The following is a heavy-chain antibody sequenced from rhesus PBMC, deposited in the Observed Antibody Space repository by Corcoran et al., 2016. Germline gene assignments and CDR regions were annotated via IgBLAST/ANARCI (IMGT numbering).Heavy chain of an antibody. D-gene: IGHD2-27*01. CDR3: ARGGCSGIYCFYYFDY. CDR1: GFSLTTSGMG. Sequence: QVTLKESGPALVKPTQTLTLTCTFSGFSLTTSGMGVGWLRQPPGKALEGLALIYWDDDKRYSTSLKSRLTISKDTSKNQVVLTMTNMDPVDTATYYCARGGCSGIYCFYYFDYWGQGVLVTVSS. V-gene: IGHV2-174*01. J-gene: IGHJ4*01. CDR2: IYWDDDK.